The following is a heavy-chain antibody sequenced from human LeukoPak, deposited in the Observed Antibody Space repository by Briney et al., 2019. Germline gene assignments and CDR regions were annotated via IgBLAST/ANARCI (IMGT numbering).Heavy chain of an antibody. CDR2: MHTSGSS. Sequence: SETLSLTCTVSGGSIRSYYWNWIRQPAGKGLEWIGRMHTSGSSNYNPSLKSRLTMSVDTSKNQFSLKMRSVTAADTAVYYCARDSGSGYYEAWGQGTLVTVSS. D-gene: IGHD3-10*01. CDR1: GGSIRSYY. J-gene: IGHJ5*02. CDR3: ARDSGSGYYEA. V-gene: IGHV4-4*07.